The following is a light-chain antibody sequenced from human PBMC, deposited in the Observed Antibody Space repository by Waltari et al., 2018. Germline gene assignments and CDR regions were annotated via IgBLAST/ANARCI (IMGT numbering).Light chain of an antibody. CDR1: QSISKW. CDR3: QQYKCYSFLT. V-gene: IGKV1-5*03. Sequence: DIRMTQSPSTLSASAGDRLILSRRASQSISKWLAWYQQKPGKAPKLLIYEASTLKSGVPSRFSVTGSGTDFTLTISSLQPDDFATYFCQQYKCYSFLTFGGGTKVEIK. CDR2: EAS. J-gene: IGKJ4*01.